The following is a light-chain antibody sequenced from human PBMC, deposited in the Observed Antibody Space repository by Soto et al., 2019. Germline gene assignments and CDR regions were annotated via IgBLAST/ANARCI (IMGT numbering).Light chain of an antibody. V-gene: IGKV1-39*01. CDR2: AAS. CDR1: QSISSY. CDR3: QQSYSTLWT. J-gene: IGKJ1*01. Sequence: DIQTTQSLSSLSASVGDRVTITCRASQSISSYLNWYQQKPGKAPKLLIYAASSLQSGVPSRFSGSGSGTDFTLTISSLQPEDFATYYCQQSYSTLWTFGQGTKVDIK.